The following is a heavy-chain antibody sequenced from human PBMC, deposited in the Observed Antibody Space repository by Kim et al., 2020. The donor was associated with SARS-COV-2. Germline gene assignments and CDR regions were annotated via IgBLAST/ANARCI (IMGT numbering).Heavy chain of an antibody. Sequence: SETLSLTCTVSGGSISSSSYYWGWIRQPPGKGLEWIGSIYYSGSTYYNPSLKSRVTISVDTSKNQFSLKLSSVTAADPAVYYCARPTYSSSPYDAFDIWGQGTMVTVSS. CDR1: GGSISSSSYY. CDR3: ARPTYSSSPYDAFDI. D-gene: IGHD6-6*01. J-gene: IGHJ3*02. CDR2: IYYSGST. V-gene: IGHV4-39*01.